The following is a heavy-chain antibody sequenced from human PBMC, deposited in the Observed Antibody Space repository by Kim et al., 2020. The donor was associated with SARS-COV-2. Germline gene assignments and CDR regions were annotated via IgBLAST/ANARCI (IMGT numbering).Heavy chain of an antibody. J-gene: IGHJ5*02. CDR2: IKQDGSEK. Sequence: GGSLRLSCAASGFTFSSYWMSWVRQAPGKGLEWVANIKQDGSEKYYVDSVKGRFTISRDNAKNSLYLQMNSLRAEDTAVYYCARDTQIDFWSGYSHWFDPWGQGTLVTVSS. CDR1: GFTFSSYW. CDR3: ARDTQIDFWSGYSHWFDP. V-gene: IGHV3-7*01. D-gene: IGHD3-3*01.